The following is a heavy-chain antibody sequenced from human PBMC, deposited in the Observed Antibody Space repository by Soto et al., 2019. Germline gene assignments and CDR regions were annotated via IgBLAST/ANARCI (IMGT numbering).Heavy chain of an antibody. Sequence: QVHLVQSGAEVKEPGASVTVSCEASGYTFTSLHIHWLRQAPGQGLEWMGWISPNTGDTNYARDFQGRVAMTRDTSIRTAYMDLYGLRSDDTAIYYCARDPLGEVDALDFWGQGTMVTVSS. D-gene: IGHD3-16*01. J-gene: IGHJ3*01. V-gene: IGHV1-2*02. CDR3: ARDPLGEVDALDF. CDR1: GYTFTSLH. CDR2: ISPNTGDT.